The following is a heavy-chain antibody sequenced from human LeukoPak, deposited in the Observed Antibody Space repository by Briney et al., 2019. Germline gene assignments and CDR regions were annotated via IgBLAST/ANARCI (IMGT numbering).Heavy chain of an antibody. Sequence: GSLRLSCAASGFTFSSYWMSWVRQAPGKGLEWVANIKQDGSEKYYVDSVKGRFTISRDNAKNSLYLQMNSLRAEDTAAYYCARYYDILTGYYSGNFDYWGQGTLVTVSS. J-gene: IGHJ4*02. CDR2: IKQDGSEK. CDR1: GFTFSSYW. CDR3: ARYYDILTGYYSGNFDY. D-gene: IGHD3-9*01. V-gene: IGHV3-7*01.